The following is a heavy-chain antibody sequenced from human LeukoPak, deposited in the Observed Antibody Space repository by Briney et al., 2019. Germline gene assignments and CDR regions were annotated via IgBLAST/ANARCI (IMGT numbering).Heavy chain of an antibody. Sequence: ASVKVSCKASGYTFTGYYMHWVRQAPGQGLEWMGWINPNSGGTNYAQKFQGRVTMTRDTSISTAYMELSRLRSDDTAAYYCARDEGTYYYDSSGYYYNYWGQGTLVTVSS. CDR1: GYTFTGYY. CDR2: INPNSGGT. V-gene: IGHV1-2*02. CDR3: ARDEGTYYYDSSGYYYNY. D-gene: IGHD3-22*01. J-gene: IGHJ4*02.